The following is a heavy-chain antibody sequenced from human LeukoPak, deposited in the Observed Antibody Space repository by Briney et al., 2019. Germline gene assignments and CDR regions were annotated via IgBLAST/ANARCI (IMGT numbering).Heavy chain of an antibody. CDR1: GFTFSSYG. D-gene: IGHD1-1*01. J-gene: IGHJ4*02. Sequence: PGGSLRLSCAASGFTFSSYGMHWVRQAPGKGLEWVAVIWYDGSNKYYADSVKGRFTISRDNSKNTLYLQMNSLRAEDTAVYYCAKDKGFGTGTLDYWGQGTLVTVSS. CDR2: IWYDGSNK. CDR3: AKDKGFGTGTLDY. V-gene: IGHV3-33*06.